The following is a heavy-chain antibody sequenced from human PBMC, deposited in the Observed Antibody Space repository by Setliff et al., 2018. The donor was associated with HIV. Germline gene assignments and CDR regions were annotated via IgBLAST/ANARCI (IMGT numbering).Heavy chain of an antibody. CDR1: GFRFNIYA. D-gene: IGHD1-7*01. V-gene: IGHV3-23*01. J-gene: IGHJ6*03. CDR2: ISGSGNTT. Sequence: GGSLRLSCAASGFRFNIYAMTWVRQAPGKGLQWVSSISGSGNTTNYADSVKGRFTISRDNSKSTLYLQMNSLRDGDTALYYCAKNTPSIINYPYYYYMDVWGKGTTVTVSS. CDR3: AKNTPSIINYPYYYYMDV.